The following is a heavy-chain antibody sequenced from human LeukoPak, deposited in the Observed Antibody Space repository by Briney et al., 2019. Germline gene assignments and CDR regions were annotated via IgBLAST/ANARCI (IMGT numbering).Heavy chain of an antibody. J-gene: IGHJ4*02. Sequence: GSSVKVSCKASGGTFSSYTISWVRQAPGQGLEWMGRIIPILGIANYAQKFQGRVTLTADKSTSTAYMELSSLRSEDTAVYYCAREAGSGSYHRNNYYFDYWGQGTLVTVSS. CDR3: AREAGSGSYHRNNYYFDY. CDR2: IIPILGIA. V-gene: IGHV1-69*04. D-gene: IGHD1-26*01. CDR1: GGTFSSYT.